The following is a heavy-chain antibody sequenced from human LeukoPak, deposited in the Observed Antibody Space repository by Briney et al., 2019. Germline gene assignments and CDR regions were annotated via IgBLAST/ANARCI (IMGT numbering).Heavy chain of an antibody. CDR3: AKDIHTTYSSSLDY. CDR1: GFTFDDYA. Sequence: PGGSLRLSCAASGFTFDDYAMHWVRQAPGKGLEWVSGISWNSGSIGYADSVKGRFTISRDNAKNSLYLQMNSLGAEDTALYYCAKDIHTTYSSSLDYWGQGTLVTVSS. J-gene: IGHJ4*02. V-gene: IGHV3-9*01. CDR2: ISWNSGSI. D-gene: IGHD6-13*01.